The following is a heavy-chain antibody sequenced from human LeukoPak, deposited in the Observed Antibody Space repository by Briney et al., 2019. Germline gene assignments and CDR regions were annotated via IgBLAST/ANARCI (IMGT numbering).Heavy chain of an antibody. V-gene: IGHV4-61*02. CDR2: IYTSGST. D-gene: IGHD2-15*01. Sequence: SQTLSLTCTVSGGSISSGSYYWSWIRQPAGKGLEWIGRIYTSGSTNYNPSLKSRVTISVDTSKNQFSLKLSSVTAADTAVYYCARDPPPYCSGGSCYSAWGQGTLVTVSS. CDR1: GGSISSGSYY. CDR3: ARDPPPYCSGGSCYSA. J-gene: IGHJ5*02.